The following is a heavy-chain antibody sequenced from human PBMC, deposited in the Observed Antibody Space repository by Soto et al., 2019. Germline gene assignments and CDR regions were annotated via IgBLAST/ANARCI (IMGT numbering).Heavy chain of an antibody. V-gene: IGHV4-28*01. J-gene: IGHJ4*02. CDR1: GYSVSSSNG. D-gene: IGHD3-10*01. CDR2: IYYSGTT. Sequence: SETMSLTCAVSGYSVSSSNGWGWIRQPPGKGLEWIGYIYYSGTTYYNPSLKSRVTMSVDTSKNQFSLKLTSVTAVDTAVYYCARRRGAMGPFDYWGQGTLVTGSS. CDR3: ARRRGAMGPFDY.